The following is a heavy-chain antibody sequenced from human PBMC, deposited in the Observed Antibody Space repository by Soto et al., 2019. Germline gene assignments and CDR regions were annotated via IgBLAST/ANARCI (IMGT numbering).Heavy chain of an antibody. Sequence: QVQLVQSGAEVKQPGSSVKVSCQASGVTFSSFAISWVRQAPGQGLEWMGGIIPIFRTPNYAQNFQGRGTITADESTRSVYMELSRLRSEDTAVYYCARSTGSGFRPGTHRFNWFDPWGQGTLVTVSS. CDR2: IIPIFRTP. D-gene: IGHD5-12*01. V-gene: IGHV1-69*01. J-gene: IGHJ5*02. CDR3: ARSTGSGFRPGTHRFNWFDP. CDR1: GVTFSSFA.